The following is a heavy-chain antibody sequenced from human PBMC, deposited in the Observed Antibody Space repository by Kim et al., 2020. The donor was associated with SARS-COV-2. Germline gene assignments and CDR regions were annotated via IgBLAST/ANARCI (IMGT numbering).Heavy chain of an antibody. CDR2: INQDESKI. CDR1: TVTFSTFY. Sequence: GESLRLSCAASTVTFSTFYMSWVRQAPGKGLEWVANINQDESKINYVDSVKGRFTISRDNARNSLFLQMSSLRTEDTALYYCARDSATCNGCAFDVWGQGTMVTVSS. J-gene: IGHJ3*01. V-gene: IGHV3-7*05. CDR3: ARDSATCNGCAFDV. D-gene: IGHD2-8*01.